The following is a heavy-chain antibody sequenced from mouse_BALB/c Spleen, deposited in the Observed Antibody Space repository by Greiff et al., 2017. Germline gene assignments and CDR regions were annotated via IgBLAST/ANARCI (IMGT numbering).Heavy chain of an antibody. CDR3: ARDERTAYYFDD. CDR1: GFTFSSYG. CDR2: INSNGGST. J-gene: IGHJ2*01. V-gene: IGHV5-6-3*01. Sequence: EVQLVESGGGLVQPGGSLKLSCAASGFTFSSYGMSWVRQTPDKRLELVATINSNGGSTYYPDSVKGRFTISRDNAKNTLYLQMSSLKSEDTAMYYCARDERTAYYFDDWGQGTTLTVSS.